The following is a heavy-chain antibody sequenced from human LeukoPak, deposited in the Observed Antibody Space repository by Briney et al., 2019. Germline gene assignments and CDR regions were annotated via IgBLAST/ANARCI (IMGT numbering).Heavy chain of an antibody. D-gene: IGHD3-22*01. V-gene: IGHV4-59*13. J-gene: IGHJ4*02. Sequence: PSETLSLTCTISRGSISTYYWSWIRQTPGTTLEWIGNIHYTGRTRYNPSLESRVTMSLDTPKNEFSLRLTSMTAADSAVYYCARGRPDPQNSDYWDYWGQGILVPVSS. CDR3: ARGRPDPQNSDYWDY. CDR1: RGSISTYY. CDR2: IHYTGRT.